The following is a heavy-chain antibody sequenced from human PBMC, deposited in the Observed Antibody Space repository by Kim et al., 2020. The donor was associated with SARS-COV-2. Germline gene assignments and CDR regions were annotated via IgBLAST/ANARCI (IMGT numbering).Heavy chain of an antibody. J-gene: IGHJ6*02. CDR3: ARWRGSYRIYGMDV. D-gene: IGHD3-16*02. V-gene: IGHV5-10-1*01. Sequence: SPSFQGHVTISADKSISTAYLQWSSLKASDTAMYYCARWRGSYRIYGMDVWGQGTTVTVSS.